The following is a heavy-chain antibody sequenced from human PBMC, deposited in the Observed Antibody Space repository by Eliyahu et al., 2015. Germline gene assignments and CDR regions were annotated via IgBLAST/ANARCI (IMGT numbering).Heavy chain of an antibody. J-gene: IGHJ4*02. CDR3: AHRKGGYDWDGGFFDF. Sequence: QITLQESGPTRVKPTQILTLTCTPXGFPLRTSGVGVGWIRQTPGKALEWLAVVYWDDDKRYNPSLRSRLTIAKDTSNNQVVLTMTNMDPVDTASYYCAHRKGGYDWDGGFFDFWGQGPLVTVSS. CDR1: GFPLRTSGVG. V-gene: IGHV2-5*02. D-gene: IGHD5-12*01. CDR2: VYWDDDK.